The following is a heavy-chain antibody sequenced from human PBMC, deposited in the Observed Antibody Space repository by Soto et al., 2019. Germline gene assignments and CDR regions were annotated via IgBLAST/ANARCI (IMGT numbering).Heavy chain of an antibody. J-gene: IGHJ5*01. CDR1: GGSFSGYY. V-gene: IGHV4-34*01. CDR2: INHSGST. D-gene: IGHD1-7*01. Sequence: PSETLSLTCAVYGGSFSGYYWSWIRQPPGKGLEWIGEINHSGSTNYNPSLKSRVTISVDTSKNQFSLKLSSVTAADTAVYYCARSRLYNWNYRSWFDFWGQGSLVPVSS. CDR3: ARSRLYNWNYRSWFDF.